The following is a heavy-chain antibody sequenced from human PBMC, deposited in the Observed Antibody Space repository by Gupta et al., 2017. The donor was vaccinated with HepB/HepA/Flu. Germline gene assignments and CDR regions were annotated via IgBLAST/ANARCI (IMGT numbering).Heavy chain of an antibody. D-gene: IGHD2-21*01. CDR3: TTVDRPTTSCCYYWYSEI. CDR2: ISYDGREK. Sequence: QVQLVESGGGVVKPGKSLRLSCAASGFTFNTYAMHWVRQAPGKGLEGVAVISYDGREKYYADSLKGRFTVSRDNSKNTLFLQMNNLRVEDTGFYYCTTVDRPTTSCCYYWYSEIWGRGTLVTVSS. J-gene: IGHJ2*01. CDR1: GFTFNTYA. V-gene: IGHV3-30*04.